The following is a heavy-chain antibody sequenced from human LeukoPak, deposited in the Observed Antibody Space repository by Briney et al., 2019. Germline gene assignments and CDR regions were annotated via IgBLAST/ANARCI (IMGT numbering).Heavy chain of an antibody. Sequence: PGGSLRLSCAASGFTFSSHWMHWVHQAPGKGLVWVSRINSDGSSTSYADSVKGRFTISRDNAKNTLYLQMNSLSAEDTAVYYCARDPPPYNWNYYFDYWGQGTLVAVSS. V-gene: IGHV3-74*01. CDR1: GFTFSSHW. CDR3: ARDPPPYNWNYYFDY. J-gene: IGHJ4*02. CDR2: INSDGSST. D-gene: IGHD1-1*01.